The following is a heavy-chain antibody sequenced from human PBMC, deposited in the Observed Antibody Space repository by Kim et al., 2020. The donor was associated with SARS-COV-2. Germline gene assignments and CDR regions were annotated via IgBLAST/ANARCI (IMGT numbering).Heavy chain of an antibody. J-gene: IGHJ4*02. D-gene: IGHD1-26*01. CDR3: AREGVGATTGSFDY. Sequence: YAQKLQGRVTMTRDTSTSTIYMEVSSLRSEDTAVYYCAREGVGATTGSFDYWGQGTLVTVSS. V-gene: IGHV1-46*03.